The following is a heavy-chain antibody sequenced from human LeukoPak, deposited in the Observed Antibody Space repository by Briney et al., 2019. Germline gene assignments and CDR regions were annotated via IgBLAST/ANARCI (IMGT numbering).Heavy chain of an antibody. V-gene: IGHV1-24*01. CDR3: ATDSIRGHFDWSIQPIQH. CDR1: GYTLTELS. D-gene: IGHD3-9*01. Sequence: ASVKVSCKVSGYTLTELSMHWVRQAPGKGLEWMGGFGPEDGETIYAQKFQGRVTMTEDTSTDTAYMELSSLRSEDTAVYYCATDSIRGHFDWSIQPIQHWGQGTLVTVSS. J-gene: IGHJ1*01. CDR2: FGPEDGET.